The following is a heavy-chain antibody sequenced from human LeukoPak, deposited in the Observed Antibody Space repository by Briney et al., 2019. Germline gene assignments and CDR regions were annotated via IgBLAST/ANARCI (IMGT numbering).Heavy chain of an antibody. CDR1: GFTFSSYA. V-gene: IGHV3-23*01. D-gene: IGHD6-19*01. CDR2: ISGSGGST. CDR3: AMHGRIAVAGNWFDP. J-gene: IGHJ5*02. Sequence: GGSLRLSCAASGFTFSSYAMSWVRQAPGKGLEWVSAISGSGGSTYYADSVKGRFTISRDNSKNTLYLQMNSLRAEDTAVYYCAMHGRIAVAGNWFDPWGQGTLVTVSS.